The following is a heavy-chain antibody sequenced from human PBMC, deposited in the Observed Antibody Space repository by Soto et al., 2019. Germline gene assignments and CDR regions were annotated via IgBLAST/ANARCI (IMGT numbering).Heavy chain of an antibody. CDR1: GFTFSSYG. Sequence: PGGSLRLSCAASGFTFSSYGMHWVRQAPGKGLEWVAVISYDGSNKYYADSVKGRFTISRDNSKNTLYLQMNSLRAEDTAVYYCANDLGVVVVATKDYWRRGTLVRVSS. V-gene: IGHV3-30*18. J-gene: IGHJ4*02. CDR2: ISYDGSNK. D-gene: IGHD2-15*01. CDR3: ANDLGVVVVATKDY.